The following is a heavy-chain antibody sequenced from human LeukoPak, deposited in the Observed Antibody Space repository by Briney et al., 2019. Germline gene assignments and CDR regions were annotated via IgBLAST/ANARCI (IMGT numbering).Heavy chain of an antibody. V-gene: IGHV4-30-4*01. CDR1: GGSITNGEYC. D-gene: IGHD2-15*01. CDR2: IYYSGNT. CDR3: ARTPRSDFAAYEGFDY. Sequence: SETLSLTCTGSGGSITNGEYCWSWIRQPPGKGLEWIEFIYYSGNTYYNQSLKSGVIISVDTSKNHFSLKLSSVTAADTAVYYCARTPRSDFAAYEGFDYWGHGTLVTASS. J-gene: IGHJ4*01.